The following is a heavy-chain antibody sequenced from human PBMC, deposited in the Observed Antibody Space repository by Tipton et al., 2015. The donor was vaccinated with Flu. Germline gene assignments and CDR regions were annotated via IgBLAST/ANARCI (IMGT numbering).Heavy chain of an antibody. CDR2: IYSGGST. CDR3: ATTYYLGYYLDAFDI. Sequence: GSLRLSCAASGFTVSNNYMSWVRQAPGKGLEWVSVIYSGGSTYYADSVKGRFTISRDNSKNTLYLQMNSLGAEDTAVYYCATTYYLGYYLDAFDIWGQGTMVTVSS. J-gene: IGHJ3*02. CDR1: GFTVSNNY. D-gene: IGHD3-22*01. V-gene: IGHV3-53*01.